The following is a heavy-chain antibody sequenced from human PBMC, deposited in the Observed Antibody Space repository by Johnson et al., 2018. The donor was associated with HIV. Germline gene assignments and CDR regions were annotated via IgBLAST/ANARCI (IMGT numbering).Heavy chain of an antibody. Sequence: QVQLVESGRGVVQPGTSLRLSCAASGFTFSSYAVHWVRQAPGKGLEWVALISYDANNEYYADSVRGRFTISRDNSKNTLYLQMNSLRAEDTAVYYCAREAATTFWGWDAFDIWGQGTMVTISS. J-gene: IGHJ3*02. CDR1: GFTFSSYA. D-gene: IGHD3-10*02. CDR2: ISYDANNE. V-gene: IGHV3-30*04. CDR3: AREAATTFWGWDAFDI.